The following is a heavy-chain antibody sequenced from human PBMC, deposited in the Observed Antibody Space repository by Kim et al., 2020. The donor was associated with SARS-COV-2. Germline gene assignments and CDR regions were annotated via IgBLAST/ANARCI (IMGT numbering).Heavy chain of an antibody. D-gene: IGHD6-19*01. J-gene: IGHJ5*02. Sequence: LSLTCAASGFTFSDYGIHWVRQGPGKGLEWVAVIWYDGSTKFYGDSVKGRFSISRDNSKSTVFLQMNSLRAEDTAIYYCARDPRIALAGTDWFDPWGQGTLVTVSS. V-gene: IGHV3-33*01. CDR3: ARDPRIALAGTDWFDP. CDR1: GFTFSDYG. CDR2: IWYDGSTK.